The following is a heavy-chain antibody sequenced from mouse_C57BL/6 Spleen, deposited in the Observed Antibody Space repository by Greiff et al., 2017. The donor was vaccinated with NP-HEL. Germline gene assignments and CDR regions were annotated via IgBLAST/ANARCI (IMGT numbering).Heavy chain of an antibody. V-gene: IGHV1-69*01. CDR1: GYTFTSYW. Sequence: VQLQQSGAELVMPGASVKLSCKASGYTFTSYWMHWVKQRPGQGLEWIGEIDPSDSYTNYNQKFKGKSTLTVDKSSSTAYMQLSSLTSEDSAVYDCERRDDSAWFAYWGKGTLVTVSA. J-gene: IGHJ3*01. CDR2: IDPSDSYT. D-gene: IGHD2-4*01. CDR3: ERRDDSAWFAY.